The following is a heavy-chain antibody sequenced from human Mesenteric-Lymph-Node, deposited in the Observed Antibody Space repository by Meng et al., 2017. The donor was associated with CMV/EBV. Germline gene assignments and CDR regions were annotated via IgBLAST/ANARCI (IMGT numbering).Heavy chain of an antibody. J-gene: IGHJ1*01. CDR2: ISSSSSYM. CDR1: GFALSSYS. D-gene: IGHD2-2*01. CDR3: AKDARSCSSTSCYFQH. Sequence: GESLKISCAASGFALSSYSMNWVRQAPGKGLEWVSSISSSSSYMYYADSLKGRFTISRDNAKNSLYLQMSSLRAEDTAVYYCAKDARSCSSTSCYFQHWGQGTLVTVSS. V-gene: IGHV3-21*01.